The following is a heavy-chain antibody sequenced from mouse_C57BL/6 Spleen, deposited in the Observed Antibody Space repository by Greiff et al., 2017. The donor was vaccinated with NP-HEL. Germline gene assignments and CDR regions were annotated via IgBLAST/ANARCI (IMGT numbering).Heavy chain of an antibody. CDR3: ARRSMVEGYAMDY. CDR2: IDPSDSYT. CDR1: GYTFTSYW. J-gene: IGHJ4*01. V-gene: IGHV1-50*01. Sequence: QVQLQQPGAELVKPGASVKLSCKASGYTFTSYWMQWVKQRPGQGLEWIGEIDPSDSYTNYNQKFKGKATLTGDTSSSTAYMQLSSLTSEDSAVYYCARRSMVEGYAMDYWGQGTSVTVSS. D-gene: IGHD2-2*01.